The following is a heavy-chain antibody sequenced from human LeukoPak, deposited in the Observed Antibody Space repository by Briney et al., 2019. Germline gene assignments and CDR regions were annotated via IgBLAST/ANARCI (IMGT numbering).Heavy chain of an antibody. V-gene: IGHV6-1*01. CDR2: TYYRSKWYT. CDR3: AGGGGYCTTTICYSAWFGP. CDR1: GDNVSSNSLA. D-gene: IGHD2-2*01. J-gene: IGHJ5*02. Sequence: SQTLSLTCAISGDNVSSNSLAWNWIRQSPPRGLEWLGRTYYRSKWYTDYAVSVKGRITVNPDTSKNQFSLQLNSVTPEDTAVYYCAGGGGYCTTTICYSAWFGPWGQGTLVTVSS.